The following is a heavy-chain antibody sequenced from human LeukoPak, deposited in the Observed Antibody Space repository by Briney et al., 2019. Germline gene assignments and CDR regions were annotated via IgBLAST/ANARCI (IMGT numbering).Heavy chain of an antibody. CDR3: AKDPGYCSGGSCYWFDP. Sequence: PGGSLRLSCAVSGFPFSSYAMSWVRQAPGKGLEWVSGISGSGDDTYYAASVKGRFTISRDNSKNTLYLQMNSLRAEDTAVYYCAKDPGYCSGGSCYWFDPWGQGTLVTVSS. J-gene: IGHJ5*02. D-gene: IGHD2-15*01. CDR1: GFPFSSYA. CDR2: ISGSGDDT. V-gene: IGHV3-23*01.